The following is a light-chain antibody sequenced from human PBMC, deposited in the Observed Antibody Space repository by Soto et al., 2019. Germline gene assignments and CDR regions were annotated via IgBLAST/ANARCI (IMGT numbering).Light chain of an antibody. CDR1: QSVSSS. J-gene: IGKJ5*01. Sequence: EVVWTQSPGTLSLSRGERATLSCRASQSVSSSLAWYQQKPGQAPRLLIYDASNRATGIPARFSGSGSGTDFTLTISSLEPEDFAVYYCQQRSNWAFGQGTRLEIK. V-gene: IGKV3-11*01. CDR2: DAS. CDR3: QQRSNWA.